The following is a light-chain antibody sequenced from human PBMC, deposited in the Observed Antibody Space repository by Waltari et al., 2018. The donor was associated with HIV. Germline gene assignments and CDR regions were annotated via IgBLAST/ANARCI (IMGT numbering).Light chain of an antibody. V-gene: IGLV1-51*02. Sequence: QSLLTQPPSVSAAPGHNVSISCSGNASNIGKNSVAWYQFISGAAPKLLIFEKYKLPSGISARFSGSKSATSATLEITGLQTGDEGDYFCGTWDGGPRLFGGGTTVSVL. CDR3: GTWDGGPRL. CDR1: ASNIGKNS. J-gene: IGLJ3*02. CDR2: EKY.